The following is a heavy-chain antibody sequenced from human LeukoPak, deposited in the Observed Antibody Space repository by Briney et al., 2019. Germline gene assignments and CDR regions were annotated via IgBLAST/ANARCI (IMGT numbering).Heavy chain of an antibody. V-gene: IGHV3-74*01. CDR3: ARDRGIWFAPFDP. CDR2: IKYDGGMT. Sequence: GGSLRLSCAASGFTFSTYWMHWVRQAPGKGLVWVSRIKYDGGMTTYGDSVKGRFSISRDNAKNTVDLQMNSLRAEDTAVYYCARDRGIWFAPFDPWGQGTLVTVSS. CDR1: GFTFSTYW. J-gene: IGHJ5*02. D-gene: IGHD3-10*01.